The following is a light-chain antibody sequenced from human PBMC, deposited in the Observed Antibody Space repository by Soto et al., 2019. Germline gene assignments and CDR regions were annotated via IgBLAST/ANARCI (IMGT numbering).Light chain of an antibody. J-gene: IGKJ4*01. Sequence: AIQMTQSPSSLSASVGDRVTITCRASQGIRDDLGWYQQKPGKAPKLLIYAASSLQSGVPSRFSGSGSGTDFTLTISSLQPEDFATYYCLQDYNYPQLTFGGGTKVEIK. V-gene: IGKV1-6*01. CDR2: AAS. CDR1: QGIRDD. CDR3: LQDYNYPQLT.